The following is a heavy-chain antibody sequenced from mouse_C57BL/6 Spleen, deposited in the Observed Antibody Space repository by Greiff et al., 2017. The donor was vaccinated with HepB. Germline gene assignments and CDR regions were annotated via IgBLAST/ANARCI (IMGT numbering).Heavy chain of an antibody. J-gene: IGHJ2*01. CDR3: TSPYAYYSNYDPY. CDR1: GYTFTSYW. CDR2: IYPGNSDT. Sequence: VQLQQSGTVLARPGASVKMSCKTSGYTFTSYWMHWVKQRPGQGLEWIGAIYPGNSDTSYNQKFKGKAKLTAVTSASTAYMELSSLTNEDSAVYYCTSPYAYYSNYDPYWGQGTTLTVSS. V-gene: IGHV1-5*01. D-gene: IGHD2-5*01.